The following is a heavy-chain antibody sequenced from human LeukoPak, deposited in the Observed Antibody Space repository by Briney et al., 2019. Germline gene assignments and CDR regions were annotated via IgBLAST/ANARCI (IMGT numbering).Heavy chain of an antibody. J-gene: IGHJ4*02. V-gene: IGHV4-34*01. Sequence: SETLSLTCAVYGGSFSGYYWSWIRQPPGKGLEWIGEINHSGSTNYNPSLKSRLTISVDTSKNQFSLKLSSVTAADTAVYYCAYVTTTRDFDYWGQGTLVTVSS. CDR3: AYVTTTRDFDY. CDR2: INHSGST. CDR1: GGSFSGYY. D-gene: IGHD4-17*01.